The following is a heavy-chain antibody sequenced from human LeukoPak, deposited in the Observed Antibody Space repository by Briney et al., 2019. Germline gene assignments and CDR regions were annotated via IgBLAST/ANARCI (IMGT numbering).Heavy chain of an antibody. CDR1: GGSFSGYY. Sequence: SETLSLTCAVYGGSFSGYYWSWLRQPPGKGLEWIGSIYHSGSTYYNPSLKSRVTISVDTSKNQFSLKLSSVTAADTAVYYCARSTAAGPGYWGQGTLVTVSS. V-gene: IGHV4-34*01. D-gene: IGHD6-13*01. CDR2: IYHSGST. J-gene: IGHJ4*02. CDR3: ARSTAAGPGY.